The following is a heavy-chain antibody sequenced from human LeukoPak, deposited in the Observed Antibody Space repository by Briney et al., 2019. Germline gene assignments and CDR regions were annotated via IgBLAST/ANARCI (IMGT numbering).Heavy chain of an antibody. CDR1: GYTFTSYY. V-gene: IGHV1-46*01. CDR3: ARVDDYGDYGVEPSGY. J-gene: IGHJ4*02. D-gene: IGHD4-17*01. Sequence: ASVKVSCKASGYTFTSYYMHWVRQALGQGLEWMGIINPSGGSTSYAQKFQGRVTMTRDMSTSTVYMELSSLRSEDTAVYYCARVDDYGDYGVEPSGYWGQGTLVTVSS. CDR2: INPSGGST.